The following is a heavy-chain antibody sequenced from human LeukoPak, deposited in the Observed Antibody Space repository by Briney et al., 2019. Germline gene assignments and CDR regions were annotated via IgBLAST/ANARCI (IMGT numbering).Heavy chain of an antibody. CDR2: ISAYNGNT. V-gene: IGHV1-18*01. J-gene: IGHJ4*02. Sequence: ASVKVSCKASGYTFTSYGISWVRQAPGQGLEWMGWISAYNGNTNYAQKLQGRVTLTTDTSTSTAYMELRSLRSDDTAVYYCARSPFGVLWGDDRGQGTLVPVSS. CDR1: GYTFTSYG. CDR3: ARSPFGVLWGDD. D-gene: IGHD3-10*01.